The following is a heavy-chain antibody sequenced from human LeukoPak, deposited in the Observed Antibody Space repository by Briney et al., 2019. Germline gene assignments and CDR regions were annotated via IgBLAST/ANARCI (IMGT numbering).Heavy chain of an antibody. CDR1: GYTFTTYS. V-gene: IGHV1-3*01. CDR3: ASASPYNWFDP. CDR2: INAANSDT. J-gene: IGHJ5*02. Sequence: ASVKVSCKASGYTFTTYSIHWVRQAPGQGLEWMGWINAANSDTKYSQRFQGRVTITRDTSASTAYMELSSLRSEDTAVYYCASASPYNWFDPWGQGTLVTVSS.